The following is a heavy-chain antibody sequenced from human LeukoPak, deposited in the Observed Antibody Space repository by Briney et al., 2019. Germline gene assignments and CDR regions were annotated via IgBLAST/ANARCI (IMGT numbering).Heavy chain of an antibody. J-gene: IGHJ3*02. Sequence: PGRSLRLSCAASGFTFSSYGMHWVRQAPGKGLEWVAVISYDGSNKYYADSVKGRFTISRDNSKNTLYLQMSSLRAEDTAVYYFAKGTWIQLWRDAFDIWGQGTMVTVSS. D-gene: IGHD5-18*01. CDR1: GFTFSSYG. CDR2: ISYDGSNK. V-gene: IGHV3-30*18. CDR3: AKGTWIQLWRDAFDI.